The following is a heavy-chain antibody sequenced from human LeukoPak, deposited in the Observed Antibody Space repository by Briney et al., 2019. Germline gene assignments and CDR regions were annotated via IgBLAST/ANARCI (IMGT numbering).Heavy chain of an antibody. CDR2: INHNAEMI. D-gene: IGHD3-9*01. J-gene: IGHJ4*02. V-gene: IGHV3-48*02. Sequence: GGSLRLSCEASGFPFSSYVMSWVRQAPGKGLEWIAYINHNAEMIFYPDFVKGRFTIYRDNAKNSLYLQMNALRDEDTAIYYCARDHDWAFDLWGQGTLVTVSS. CDR1: GFPFSSYV. CDR3: ARDHDWAFDL.